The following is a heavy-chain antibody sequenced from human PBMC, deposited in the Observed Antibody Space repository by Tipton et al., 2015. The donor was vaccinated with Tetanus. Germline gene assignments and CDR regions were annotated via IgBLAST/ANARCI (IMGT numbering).Heavy chain of an antibody. CDR2: KNPGDSDT. J-gene: IGHJ4*02. V-gene: IGHV5-51*01. CDR3: ARHKSGSYHAPFDY. D-gene: IGHD1-26*01. Sequence: QSGAEVKKPGESLKISCKGSGYTFSIYWIGWVRQMPGKGLEWMGIKNPGDSDTRYNPSFQGQVTISADKSISTAYLQWSSLKASDSAMYYCARHKSGSYHAPFDYWGQGTLVTVPP. CDR1: GYTFSIYW.